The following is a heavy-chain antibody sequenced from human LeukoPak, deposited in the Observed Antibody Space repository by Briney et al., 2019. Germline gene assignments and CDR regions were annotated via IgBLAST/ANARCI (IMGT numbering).Heavy chain of an antibody. V-gene: IGHV4-59*01. Sequence: SETLSLTCTVSGGSISTYYWSWIRQPPGKGLEWIGYIYYSGSTNYNPSLKSRVTISVDTSKNQFSLKLSSVTAADTAVYYCARAVRDCGGDCYSAPYDYWGQGTLVTVSS. CDR2: IYYSGST. J-gene: IGHJ4*02. CDR3: ARAVRDCGGDCYSAPYDY. CDR1: GGSISTYY. D-gene: IGHD2-21*02.